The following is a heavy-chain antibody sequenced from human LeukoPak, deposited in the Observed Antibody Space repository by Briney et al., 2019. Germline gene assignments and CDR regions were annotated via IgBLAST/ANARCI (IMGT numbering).Heavy chain of an antibody. Sequence: GGSLRLSCEASGFTVSSYWMKWVRQAPGKGLEWVATVSEDGSGKYFVESVKDRFTISRDSAKNSLYLEMDSLTVEDTAVYFCARDDGDVWGEGTTVTVSS. V-gene: IGHV3-7*01. CDR2: VSEDGSGK. CDR1: GFTVSSYW. J-gene: IGHJ6*04. CDR3: ARDDGDV.